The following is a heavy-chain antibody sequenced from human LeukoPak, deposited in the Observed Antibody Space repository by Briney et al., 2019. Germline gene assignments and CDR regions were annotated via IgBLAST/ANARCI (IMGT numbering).Heavy chain of an antibody. D-gene: IGHD4-23*01. CDR3: ARGSKTTVVTT. CDR1: GGSFSGYN. Sequence: SETLSLTCAVYGGSFSGYNWSWIRQPPGEGLEWIGEINHSGSTNYNPSLKSRVTISVDTSKNQFSLKLSSVTAADTAVYYCARGSKTTVVTTWGQGTLVTVSS. J-gene: IGHJ5*02. CDR2: INHSGST. V-gene: IGHV4-34*01.